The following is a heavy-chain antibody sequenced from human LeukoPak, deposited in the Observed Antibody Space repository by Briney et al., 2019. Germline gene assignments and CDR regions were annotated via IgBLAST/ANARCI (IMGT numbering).Heavy chain of an antibody. CDR3: ARHADWMKYYYYYMDV. J-gene: IGHJ6*03. D-gene: IGHD2-2*03. CDR1: GFTFSSYN. CDR2: INWNGGGT. Sequence: PGGSLRLSCAASGFTFSSYNMSWVRQTPGKGLEWVSGINWNGGGTGYADSVRGRFIISRDNAKNSLYLQMNSLRVEDTALYYCARHADWMKYYYYYMDVWGKGTTVTVSS. V-gene: IGHV3-20*04.